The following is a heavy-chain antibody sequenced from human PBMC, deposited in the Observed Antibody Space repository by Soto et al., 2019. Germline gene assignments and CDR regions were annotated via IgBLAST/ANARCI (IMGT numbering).Heavy chain of an antibody. J-gene: IGHJ6*02. Sequence: GGSLRLSCAASGFTFSSYAMSWVRQPPGKGLEWVSAISGSGDSTYSADSVKGRFTISRDNSKKTLYLQMNSLRAEDTSVYYCAFVRRELPLSYYYNGMDVWGQGTTVTVSS. D-gene: IGHD1-26*01. CDR3: AFVRRELPLSYYYNGMDV. CDR1: GFTFSSYA. CDR2: ISGSGDST. V-gene: IGHV3-23*01.